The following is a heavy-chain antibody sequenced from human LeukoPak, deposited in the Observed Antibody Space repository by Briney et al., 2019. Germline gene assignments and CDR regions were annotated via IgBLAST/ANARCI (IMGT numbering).Heavy chain of an antibody. J-gene: IGHJ4*02. CDR2: ISWDGGST. V-gene: IGHV3-43*01. Sequence: GGSLRLSCAASGFTFDDYTMHWVRQAPGKGLEWVSLISWDGGSTYYADSVKGRFTISRDNSKNSLYLQMNSLRTEDTALYYCAKDMGGDIVATTFDYWGQGTLVTVSS. CDR3: AKDMGGDIVATTFDY. CDR1: GFTFDDYT. D-gene: IGHD5-12*01.